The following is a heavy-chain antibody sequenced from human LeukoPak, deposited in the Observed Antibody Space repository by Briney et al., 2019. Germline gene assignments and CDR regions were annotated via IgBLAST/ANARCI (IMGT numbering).Heavy chain of an antibody. CDR1: GGSFSGYY. V-gene: IGHV4-34*01. J-gene: IGHJ4*02. CDR2: INNSGST. Sequence: SETLSLTCAVYGGSFSGYYWSWIRQPPGKGLEWIGEINNSGSTNYNPSLKSRVTISVDTYKNQFSLNLISVTAADTAVYYCARGRQNDYWGQGTLVTVSS. CDR3: ARGRQNDY.